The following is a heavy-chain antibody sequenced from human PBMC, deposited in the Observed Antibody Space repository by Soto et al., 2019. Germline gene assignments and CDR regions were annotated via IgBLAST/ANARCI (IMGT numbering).Heavy chain of an antibody. CDR3: TEDILPGGADV. CDR1: AFSSHHHA. D-gene: IGHD3-16*01. Sequence: SLRLSCVASAFSSHHHAIHWVRQGSGKGLEWVSGIHWNNGATGYADSVKGRFTIFKDYVKNSVYLQMNSLRTDDTAFYYCTEDILPGGADVWGQGTTVNVYS. J-gene: IGHJ6*02. V-gene: IGHV3-9*02. CDR2: IHWNNGAT.